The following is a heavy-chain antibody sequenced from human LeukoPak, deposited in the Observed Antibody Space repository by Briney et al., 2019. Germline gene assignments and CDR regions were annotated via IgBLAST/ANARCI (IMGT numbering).Heavy chain of an antibody. CDR3: AKDRYDSKTPDY. V-gene: IGHV3-13*01. Sequence: GSLRLSCAASGFTFSSYDMHWVRQATGKGLEWVSAIGTAGDTYYPGSVKGRFTISRDNSKNTLYLQMNSLRAEDTAVYYCAKDRYDSKTPDYWGQGTLVTVSS. J-gene: IGHJ4*02. CDR2: IGTAGDT. CDR1: GFTFSSYD. D-gene: IGHD3-22*01.